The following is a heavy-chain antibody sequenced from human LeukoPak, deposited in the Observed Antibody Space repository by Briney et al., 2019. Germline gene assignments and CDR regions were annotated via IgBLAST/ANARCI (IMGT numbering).Heavy chain of an antibody. J-gene: IGHJ4*02. CDR3: ANDFDH. CDR2: TSGSDDNT. CDR1: GFTFNNYA. V-gene: IGHV3-23*01. Sequence: GGSLRLSCAASGFTFNNYAMSWVRQAPGKGLEWVSTTSGSDDNTYYADSVKGRFTISRDISKNTLYLQMNSLRADDTALYYCANDFDHWGQGTLVTVSS.